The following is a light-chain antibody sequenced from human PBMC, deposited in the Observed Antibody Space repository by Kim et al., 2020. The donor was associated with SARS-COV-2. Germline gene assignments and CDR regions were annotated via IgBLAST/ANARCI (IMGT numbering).Light chain of an antibody. CDR3: QAWDNATVV. J-gene: IGLJ2*01. Sequence: SYELTQPPSVSVSPGQTASITCSGDKLGDKYVCWYQQKPGQSPVLIIYQDLKRPSGIPERFSGSNSGSTATLTISGTQASDEGDYYCQAWDNATVVFGGGTQLTVL. V-gene: IGLV3-1*01. CDR1: KLGDKY. CDR2: QDL.